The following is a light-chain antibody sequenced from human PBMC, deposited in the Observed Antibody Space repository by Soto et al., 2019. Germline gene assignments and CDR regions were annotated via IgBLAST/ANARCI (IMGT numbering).Light chain of an antibody. V-gene: IGLV2-14*01. CDR3: GSYATSSYV. Sequence: QSALTQPASVSGSPEQSITISCTGTTSDVGGYNYVSWYQQHPGKAPKLMIYEVSNRPSEISNRFSGSKSGNTASLTISGLQAEDEADYYCGSYATSSYVFGTGTKLTVL. CDR1: TSDVGGYNY. J-gene: IGLJ1*01. CDR2: EVS.